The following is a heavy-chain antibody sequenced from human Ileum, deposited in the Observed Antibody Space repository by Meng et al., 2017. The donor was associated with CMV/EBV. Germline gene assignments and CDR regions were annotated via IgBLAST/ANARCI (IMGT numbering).Heavy chain of an antibody. D-gene: IGHD6-13*01. CDR2: ITPNSGDT. V-gene: IGHV1-2*02. CDR3: ARGKGIAAAGDWFDP. CDR1: GYSFTGHH. Sequence: ASVKVSCKAAGYSFTGHHVHWVRQTPGQGLEWMGWITPNSGDTNYAQKFQGRVTMTRDTSISTAYMELSRLRSDDTAVYYCARGKGIAAAGDWFDPWGQGTLVTVSS. J-gene: IGHJ5*02.